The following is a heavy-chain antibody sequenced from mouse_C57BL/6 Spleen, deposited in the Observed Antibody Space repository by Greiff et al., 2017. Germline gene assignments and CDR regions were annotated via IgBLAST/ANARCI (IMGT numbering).Heavy chain of an antibody. CDR2: IDPSDSYT. CDR1: GYTFTSYW. CDR3: ARAEGGGYYVYYAMDY. J-gene: IGHJ4*01. Sequence: QVQLQQPVAELVMPGASVKLSCKASGYTFTSYWMHWVKQRPGQGLAWIGEIDPSDSYTNYNQKFKGKSTLTVDKSSSTAYMQLSSLTSEDSAVYYCARAEGGGYYVYYAMDYWGQGTSVTVSS. D-gene: IGHD2-3*01. V-gene: IGHV1-69*01.